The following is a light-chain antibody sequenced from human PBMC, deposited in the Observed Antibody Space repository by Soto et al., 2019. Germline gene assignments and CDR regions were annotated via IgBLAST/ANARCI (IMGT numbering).Light chain of an antibody. CDR1: SSDVGGYNY. CDR3: SSYDTSTTCQTV. V-gene: IGLV2-14*03. CDR2: DVS. J-gene: IGLJ1*01. Sequence: QSVLTQPASVSGSPGQSITISCTGTSSDVGGYNYVSWYQHHPGKAPKLMIFDVSNRPSGVSNRFSGSKSGNTASLTISGLQREDGVDYYCSSYDTSTTCQTVFRTGTKVTVL.